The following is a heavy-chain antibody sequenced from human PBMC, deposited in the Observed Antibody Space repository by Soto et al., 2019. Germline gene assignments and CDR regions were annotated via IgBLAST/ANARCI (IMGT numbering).Heavy chain of an antibody. CDR1: GYTLTELS. V-gene: IGHV1-24*01. CDR2: FDPEDGET. Sequence: ASVKVSCKVSGYTLTELSMHWVRQAPGKGLEWMGGFDPEDGETIYAQKFQGRVTMTEDTSTDTAYMELSSLRSEDTAVYYCAIPPYYYDSSGYYYNYWGQGTLVTVSS. CDR3: AIPPYYYDSSGYYYNY. J-gene: IGHJ4*02. D-gene: IGHD3-22*01.